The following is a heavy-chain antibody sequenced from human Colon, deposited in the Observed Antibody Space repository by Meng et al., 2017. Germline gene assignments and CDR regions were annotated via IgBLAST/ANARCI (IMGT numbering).Heavy chain of an antibody. CDR2: IYTSGST. CDR1: GGSISSGSYY. D-gene: IGHD3-9*01. J-gene: IGHJ3*02. V-gene: IGHV4-61*02. CDR3: ARDYDILTGYYDAFDI. Sequence: SETLSLTCTVSGGSISSGSYYWSWIRQPAGKGLEWIGRIYTSGSTNYNPSLKSRVTISVDTSTNQFSLKLSSVTAADTAVYYCARDYDILTGYYDAFDIWGQGTMVTVSS.